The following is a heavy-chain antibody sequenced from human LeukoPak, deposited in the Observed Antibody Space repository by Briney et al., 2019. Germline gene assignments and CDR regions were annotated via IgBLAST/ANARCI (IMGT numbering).Heavy chain of an antibody. D-gene: IGHD7-27*01. V-gene: IGHV4-34*01. CDR3: ARHALGKDAFDI. CDR2: INHSGST. Sequence: PSETLSLTCTVSGGSISSYYWSWIRQPPGKGLEWIGEINHSGSTNYNPSLKSRVTISVDTSKNQFSLKLSSVTAADTAVYYCARHALGKDAFDIWGQGTMVTVSS. CDR1: GGSISSYY. J-gene: IGHJ3*02.